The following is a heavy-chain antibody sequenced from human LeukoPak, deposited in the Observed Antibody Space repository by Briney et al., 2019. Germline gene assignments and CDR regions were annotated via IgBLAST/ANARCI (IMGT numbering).Heavy chain of an antibody. V-gene: IGHV3-48*04. J-gene: IGHJ4*02. CDR1: GFTFNRYS. CDR3: ARWNSSSLSDY. Sequence: GASLRLSCAASGFTFNRYSMNWVRQAPGKGLEWISYISSSGTTIYYADSVKGRFTISRDNAKNSLYLQMSSLRAEDTAVYYCARWNSSSLSDYWGQGTLVTVSS. D-gene: IGHD6-6*01. CDR2: ISSSGTTI.